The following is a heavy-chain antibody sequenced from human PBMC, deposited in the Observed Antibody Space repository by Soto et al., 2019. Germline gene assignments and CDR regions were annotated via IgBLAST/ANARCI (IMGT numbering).Heavy chain of an antibody. J-gene: IGHJ3*01. Sequence: QVHLIQSGAEVKKPGSSVKVSCKAAGGTFNTYTLFWVRQAPGHGLEWMGRIIPMLTVTNSAQKFQGRLTLTADNSTGTAFMELTSLRSDDTAVYYCSIGSWSAETFDVWGQGTMVTVSS. V-gene: IGHV1-69*02. CDR1: GGTFNTYT. D-gene: IGHD2-2*01. CDR3: SIGSWSAETFDV. CDR2: IIPMLTVT.